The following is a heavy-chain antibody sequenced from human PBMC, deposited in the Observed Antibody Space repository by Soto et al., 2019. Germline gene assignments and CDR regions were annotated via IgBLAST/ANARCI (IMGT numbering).Heavy chain of an antibody. CDR2: IIPIFGTA. J-gene: IGHJ4*02. D-gene: IGHD5-18*01. V-gene: IGHV1-69*13. Sequence: SVKVSCKASGGTLSSYAISWVRQAPGQGLEWMGGIIPIFGTANYAQKFQGRVTITADESTSTAYTELSSLRSEDTAVYYCARSGGYSYGEVDYWGQGTLVTVS. CDR3: ARSGGYSYGEVDY. CDR1: GGTLSSYA.